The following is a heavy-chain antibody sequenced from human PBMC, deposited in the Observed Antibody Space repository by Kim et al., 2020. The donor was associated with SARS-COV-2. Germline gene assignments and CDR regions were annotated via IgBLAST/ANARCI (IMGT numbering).Heavy chain of an antibody. CDR1: GFIFKNFG. V-gene: IGHV3-23*01. D-gene: IGHD3-16*01. CDR2: VGASGVNT. J-gene: IGHJ4*02. CDR3: AKSVSGRALFDY. Sequence: VGSLILSCAASGFIFKNFGMNWVRQAPGKGLEWVSVVGASGVNTFYAESVKGRFTISRDNSKNMLYLQMHNLSAEDTALYYCAKSVSGRALFDYWGQGVLVTVSS.